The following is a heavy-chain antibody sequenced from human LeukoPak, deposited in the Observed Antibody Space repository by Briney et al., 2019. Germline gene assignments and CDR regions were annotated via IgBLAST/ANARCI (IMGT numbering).Heavy chain of an antibody. D-gene: IGHD3-22*01. V-gene: IGHV1-8*01. J-gene: IGHJ6*02. CDR1: GYTFTSYD. Sequence: ASVKVSCKASGYTFTSYDINWVRQATGQGLEWMGWMNPNSGNTGYAQKFQGRVTMTRNTSISTAYMELSSLRSEDTAVYYSARIDSSGWRYYYGMDVWGQGTTVTVSS. CDR3: ARIDSSGWRYYYGMDV. CDR2: MNPNSGNT.